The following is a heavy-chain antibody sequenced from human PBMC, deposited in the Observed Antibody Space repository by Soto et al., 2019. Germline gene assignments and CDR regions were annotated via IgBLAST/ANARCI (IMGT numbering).Heavy chain of an antibody. Sequence: EVQLSESGGGLVQPGGSLRLSCAASGFTFSGSVMSWLRQAPGKGLEWVSAISGSGGSTSYADSVKGRFTIYRDNYKSTLSLQMNSLRAYDTAVYYCAKPLGSSGYYPFDYWGQGTLVTVSS. CDR3: AKPLGSSGYYPFDY. J-gene: IGHJ4*02. V-gene: IGHV3-23*01. CDR2: ISGSGGST. CDR1: GFTFSGSV. D-gene: IGHD3-22*01.